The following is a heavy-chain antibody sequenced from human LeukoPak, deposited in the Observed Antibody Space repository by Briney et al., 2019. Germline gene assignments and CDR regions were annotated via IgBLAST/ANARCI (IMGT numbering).Heavy chain of an antibody. CDR3: ARGPPGTITIFGVVRGYYFDY. D-gene: IGHD3-3*01. J-gene: IGHJ4*02. Sequence: SETLSLTCTVSGGSISSYYWSWIRQPPGKGLEWIGYIYYSGSTNYNPSLKSRVTISVDTSKHQFSLKLSSVTAADTAVYYCARGPPGTITIFGVVRGYYFDYWGQGTLVTVSS. CDR2: IYYSGST. CDR1: GGSISSYY. V-gene: IGHV4-59*01.